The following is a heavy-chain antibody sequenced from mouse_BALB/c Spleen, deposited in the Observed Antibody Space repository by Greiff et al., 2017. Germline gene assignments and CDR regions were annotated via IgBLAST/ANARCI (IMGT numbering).Heavy chain of an antibody. Sequence: VQLKQSGAELVKPGASVKLSCTASGFNIKDTYMHWVKQRPEQGLEWIGRIDPANGNTKYDPKFQGKATITADTSSNTAYLQLSSLTSEDTAVYYCARGYCDYDYCAMDYGGRGTTVTVSS. D-gene: IGHD2-4*01. J-gene: IGHJ4*01. V-gene: IGHV14-3*02. CDR1: GFNIKDTY. CDR2: IDPANGNT. CDR3: ARGYCDYDYCAMDY.